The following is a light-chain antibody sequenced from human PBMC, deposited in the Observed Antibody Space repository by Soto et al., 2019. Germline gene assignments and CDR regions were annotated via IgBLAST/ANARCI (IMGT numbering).Light chain of an antibody. Sequence: QSVLTQPPSVSEAPGQRVTISCTGSSSNIGAGYEAHWYQQVPGTAPKLLIYENNNRPSGVPDRVSGSKSGTSDSLAITGLQGEDEAEYHCQSYASSLSGYVFGTGTKLTVL. CDR1: SSNIGAGYE. J-gene: IGLJ1*01. CDR3: QSYASSLSGYV. CDR2: ENN. V-gene: IGLV1-40*01.